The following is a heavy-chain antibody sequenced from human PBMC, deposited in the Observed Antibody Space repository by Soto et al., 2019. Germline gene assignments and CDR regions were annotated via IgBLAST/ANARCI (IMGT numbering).Heavy chain of an antibody. CDR2: MSHSGGT. J-gene: IGHJ3*02. CDR1: GGFVSSGSYY. Sequence: QVQLQQWGAGLLKPSETLSLTCDVYGGFVSSGSYYWSWIRQPLGKGLEWIGEMSHSGGTHFNPSLKSRVTISVDTSKNQFSLKMSSVTAADTALYYCARVERGTATTVVDAFDIWGPGTMVTVSS. V-gene: IGHV4-34*01. D-gene: IGHD1-1*01. CDR3: ARVERGTATTVVDAFDI.